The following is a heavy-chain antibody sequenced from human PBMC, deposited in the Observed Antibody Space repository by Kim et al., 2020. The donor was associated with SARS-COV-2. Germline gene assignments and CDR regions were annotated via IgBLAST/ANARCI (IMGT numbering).Heavy chain of an antibody. CDR1: GGSISSSSYY. D-gene: IGHD3-10*01. CDR2: IYYSGST. CDR3: ATRTINYYGSGSYSPYYYYYYGMDV. V-gene: IGHV4-39*01. J-gene: IGHJ6*02. Sequence: SETLSLTCTVSGGSISSSSYYWGWIRQPPGKGLEWIGSIYYSGSTYYNPSLKSRVTISVDTSKNQFSLKLSSVTAADTAVYYCATRTINYYGSGSYSPYYYYYYGMDVWGQGTTVTVSS.